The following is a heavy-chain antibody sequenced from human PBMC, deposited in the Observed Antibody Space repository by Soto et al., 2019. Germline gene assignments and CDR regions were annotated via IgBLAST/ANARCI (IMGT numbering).Heavy chain of an antibody. V-gene: IGHV3-30-3*01. CDR3: ARDDEDGSYCDLGH. CDR2: ILHDGSNK. J-gene: IGHJ4*02. D-gene: IGHD3-10*01. Sequence: QVQLVESGGGVVQPGRSLRLSCAASGFTFNNYIMHWVRQAPGKGLEWVAMILHDGSNKYYADCVKGRFTISRDNSKNTLYLQMNSLRTEDTAIYYCARDDEDGSYCDLGHWGQGTLVTVSS. CDR1: GFTFNNYI.